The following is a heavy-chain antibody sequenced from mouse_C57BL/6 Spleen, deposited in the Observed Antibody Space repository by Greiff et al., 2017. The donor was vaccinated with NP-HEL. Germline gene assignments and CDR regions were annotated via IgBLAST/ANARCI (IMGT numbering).Heavy chain of an antibody. D-gene: IGHD1-1*01. V-gene: IGHV1-7*01. Sequence: VQLQQSGAELAKPGASVKLSCKASGYTFTSYWMHWVKQRPGQGLEWIGYINPSSGYTKYNQKFKDKATLTADKSSSTAYMQLSSLTYEDSAVYYCASWDGSSSWYFDVWGTRTTVTVSS. CDR2: INPSSGYT. J-gene: IGHJ1*03. CDR3: ASWDGSSSWYFDV. CDR1: GYTFTSYW.